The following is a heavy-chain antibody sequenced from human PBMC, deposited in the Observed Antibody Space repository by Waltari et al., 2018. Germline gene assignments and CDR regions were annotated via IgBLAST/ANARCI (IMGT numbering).Heavy chain of an antibody. CDR2: SRNKAQGDIT. CDR3: SSRHSGSSDY. D-gene: IGHD1-26*01. V-gene: IGHV3-72*01. CDR1: GFTLRDHY. J-gene: IGHJ4*02. Sequence: EVQLVESGGGLVQPGGSLRLPCAISGFTLRDHYIDWVRQAPGKGWEWFGRSRNKAQGDITEYASSGKGRFIISRDDSKNSLYLQMDSLKTEDTAMYYCSSRHSGSSDYWGQGTLVTVSS.